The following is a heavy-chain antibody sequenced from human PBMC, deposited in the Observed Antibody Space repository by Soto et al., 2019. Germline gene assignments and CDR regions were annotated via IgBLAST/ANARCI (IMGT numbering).Heavy chain of an antibody. J-gene: IGHJ5*02. CDR1: GSSIGSSYY. V-gene: IGHV4-38-2*01. D-gene: IGHD2-21*01. CDR2: IHHGGSS. Sequence: SETLSLTCAVSGSSIGSSYYWGWIRQPPGKGLEWIGTIHHGGSSFYNPSLKSRVTMSVDTSKNQFSLKLRSVTAADTAVYFCASDWATTTRDLRWFDPWGQGTMVTVSS. CDR3: ASDWATTTRDLRWFDP.